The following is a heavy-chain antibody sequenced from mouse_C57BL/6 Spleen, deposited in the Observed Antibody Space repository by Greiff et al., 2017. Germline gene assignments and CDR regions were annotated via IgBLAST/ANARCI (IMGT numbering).Heavy chain of an antibody. J-gene: IGHJ1*03. CDR2: IYPGDGDT. CDR1: GYAFSSSW. D-gene: IGHD4-1*01. V-gene: IGHV1-82*01. Sequence: VQLQQSGPELVKPGASVKISCKASGYAFSSSWMNWVKQRPGKGLEWIGRIYPGDGDTNYNGKFKGKATLTADKSSSTAYMQLSSLTSEDSAVYFCASPNWDVWYFDVWGTGTTVTVSS. CDR3: ASPNWDVWYFDV.